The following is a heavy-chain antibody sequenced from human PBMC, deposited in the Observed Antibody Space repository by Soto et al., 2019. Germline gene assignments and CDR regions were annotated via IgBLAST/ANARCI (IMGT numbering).Heavy chain of an antibody. D-gene: IGHD3-10*01. Sequence: EVQLVESGGGLVQPGGSLRLSCVASGFSFSSFSMNWVRQAPGKGLEWISYISSDSRTTYYADSVEGRFSISRDNAENSLFLQITSLSAEDTALYYCARAGGFCYGSDWLDPWGQGTLVSVSS. CDR3: ARAGGFCYGSDWLDP. CDR1: GFSFSSFS. CDR2: ISSDSRTT. V-gene: IGHV3-48*01. J-gene: IGHJ5*02.